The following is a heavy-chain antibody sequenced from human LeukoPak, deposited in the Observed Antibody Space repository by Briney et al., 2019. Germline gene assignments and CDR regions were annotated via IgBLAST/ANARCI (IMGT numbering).Heavy chain of an antibody. CDR1: GFTVSSNY. CDR3: ARDGGNNSWYGMDV. Sequence: GGSLRLSCAASGFTVSSNYMSWVRQAPGKGPEWVSIIYRVGSTFYADSVEGRFTISRDNSKNTLYLQMNSLRVEDTAIYYCARDGGNNSWYGMDVWGQGATVTVSS. J-gene: IGHJ6*02. D-gene: IGHD4-23*01. V-gene: IGHV3-66*01. CDR2: IYRVGST.